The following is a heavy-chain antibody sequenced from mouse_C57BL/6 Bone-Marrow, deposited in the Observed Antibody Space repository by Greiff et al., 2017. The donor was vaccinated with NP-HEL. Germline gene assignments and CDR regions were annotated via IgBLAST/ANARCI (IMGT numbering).Heavy chain of an antibody. D-gene: IGHD1-1*01. CDR3: ARRVWVVAPYAMDY. CDR1: GYAFTNYL. J-gene: IGHJ4*01. V-gene: IGHV1-54*01. CDR2: INPGSGGT. Sequence: VQLVESGAELVRPGTSVKVSCKASGYAFTNYLIEWVKQRPGQGLEWIGVINPGSGGTNYNEKFQGKATLTADKSSSTAYMQLSSLTSEDSAVYFCARRVWVVAPYAMDYWGQGTSVTVSS.